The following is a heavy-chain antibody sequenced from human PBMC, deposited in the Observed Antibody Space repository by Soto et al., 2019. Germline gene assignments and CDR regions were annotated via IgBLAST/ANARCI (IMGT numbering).Heavy chain of an antibody. J-gene: IGHJ4*02. V-gene: IGHV3-33*01. Sequence: GGSLRLSCAASGFTFSSYGMHWVRQAPGKGLEWVAVIWYDGSNKYYADSVKGRFTISRDNSKNTLYLQMNSLRAEDTAVYYCARDRPFDYYDSSGYPDYWGQGTLVTVSS. D-gene: IGHD3-22*01. CDR2: IWYDGSNK. CDR3: ARDRPFDYYDSSGYPDY. CDR1: GFTFSSYG.